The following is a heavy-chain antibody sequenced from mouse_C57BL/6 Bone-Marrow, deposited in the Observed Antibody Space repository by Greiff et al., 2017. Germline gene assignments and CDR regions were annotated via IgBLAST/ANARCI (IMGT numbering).Heavy chain of an antibody. J-gene: IGHJ4*01. CDR2: IDPEDGDT. D-gene: IGHD1-1*01. Sequence: VQLQQSGAELVRPGASVKLSCTASGFNIKDYYMHWVKQRPEQGLEWIGRIDPEDGDTEYAPKFQGKATMTADTSSNTAYLQRSSLTSEDTAVYYCTTYFYGSSLYYYAMDYWGQGTSVTVSS. CDR3: TTYFYGSSLYYYAMDY. CDR1: GFNIKDYY. V-gene: IGHV14-1*01.